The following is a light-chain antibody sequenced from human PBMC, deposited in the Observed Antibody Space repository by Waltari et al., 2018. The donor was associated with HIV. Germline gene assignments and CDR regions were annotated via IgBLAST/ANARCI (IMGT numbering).Light chain of an antibody. CDR3: ASHAGSKDV. CDR2: GVT. CDR1: SSDIGAYNY. Sequence: QSALTQPPSASGSPGQSVTIPCTGTSSDIGAYNYVSWFQQNPGKAPKLMINGVTKRPPGFPDRISGSKSGNTASLTVAGLQAEDEADYYCASHAGSKDVFGGGTRLTVL. J-gene: IGLJ2*01. V-gene: IGLV2-8*01.